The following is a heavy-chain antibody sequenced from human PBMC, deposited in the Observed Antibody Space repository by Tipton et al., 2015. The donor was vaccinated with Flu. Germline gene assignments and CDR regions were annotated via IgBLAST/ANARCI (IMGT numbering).Heavy chain of an antibody. CDR1: GYFISSGYY. Sequence: TLSLTCTVSGYFISSGYYWGWIRQSPGTGLEWVGSLYDSGITYYNPSLKSRVTISLDTSKNQFSLKLISVTAADTAVYYCARSSSAYDYVWGGSYYFDFWGQGTLVTVSS. V-gene: IGHV4-38-2*02. CDR3: ARSSSAYDYVWGGSYYFDF. CDR2: LYDSGIT. J-gene: IGHJ4*02. D-gene: IGHD3-16*01.